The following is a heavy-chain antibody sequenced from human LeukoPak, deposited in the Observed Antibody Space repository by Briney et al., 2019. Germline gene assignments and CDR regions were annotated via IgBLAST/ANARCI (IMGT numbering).Heavy chain of an antibody. D-gene: IGHD6-19*01. CDR2: VNPNSGGT. CDR1: GYTFTGYY. CDR3: ARDSSGWYRWFDL. V-gene: IGHV1-2*02. Sequence: ASVKVSCKASGYTFTGYYLHWVRQAPGQGLEWMGCVNPNSGGTNYAQKFQGRVTMTRDTSISTAYMELSSLTSDDTAVYYCARDSSGWYRWFDLWGQGTLVTVSS. J-gene: IGHJ5*02.